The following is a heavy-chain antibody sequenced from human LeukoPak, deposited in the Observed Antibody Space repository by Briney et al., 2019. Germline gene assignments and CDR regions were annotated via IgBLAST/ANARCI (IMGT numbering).Heavy chain of an antibody. J-gene: IGHJ5*02. CDR1: GFTISSYW. V-gene: IGHV3-64*01. CDR3: ARDQTETSLYNWFDP. Sequence: HTGGSLRLSCGASGFTISSYWMSWVRQAPGKGLEYVSAISSNGGSTYYANSVKGRFTISRDNSKNTLYLQMGSLRAEDMAVYYCARDQTETSLYNWFDPWGQGTLVTVSS. CDR2: ISSNGGST. D-gene: IGHD1-1*01.